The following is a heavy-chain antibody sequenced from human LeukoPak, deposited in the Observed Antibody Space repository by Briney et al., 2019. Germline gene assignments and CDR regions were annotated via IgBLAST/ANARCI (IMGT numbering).Heavy chain of an antibody. CDR2: IRDSGSST. D-gene: IGHD1-26*01. CDR3: AKYGPQDSGSSHFDY. CDR1: GFTFGSYA. V-gene: IGHV3-23*01. Sequence: PGGSLRLSCAASGFTFGSYAMSWVRQAPGKGLEWVSAIRDSGSSTHYADPVKGRFTTSRDNSKNTLFLQMNSLRAEDTAIYYCAKYGPQDSGSSHFDYWGQGALVTVSS. J-gene: IGHJ4*02.